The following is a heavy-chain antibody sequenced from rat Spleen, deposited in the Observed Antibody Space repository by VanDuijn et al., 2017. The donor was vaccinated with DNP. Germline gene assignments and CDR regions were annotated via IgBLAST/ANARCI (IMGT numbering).Heavy chain of an antibody. V-gene: IGHV5-27*01. CDR3: AKDPYYSSPAYAMDA. D-gene: IGHD1-2*01. J-gene: IGHJ4*01. CDR1: GFTFSNYY. CDR2: ISTSGVGT. Sequence: EVQLVGSGGGLVQPGRSLKLSCAASGFTFSNYYMAWVRQAPEKGLEWVAAISTSGVGTYYRESVKGRFTISRDDAKSTLFLQMDSLRSEDTATYYCAKDPYYSSPAYAMDAWGQGTSVTVSS.